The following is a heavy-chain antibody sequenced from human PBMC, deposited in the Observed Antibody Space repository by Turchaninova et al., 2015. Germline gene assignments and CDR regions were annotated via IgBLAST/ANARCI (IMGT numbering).Heavy chain of an antibody. D-gene: IGHD1-26*01. CDR1: GDMVSSSMAA. J-gene: IGHJ4*02. CDR2: TYYRSRWYN. V-gene: IGHV6-1*01. Sequence: QVQLQQSGPGLVRPPPTLSRTCAISGDMVSSSMAAWSWIRQSPSKSLEWLGRTYYRSRWYNDYALSVKSRITINSDTSENQFSLRLNSVTPEDTAVYYCARGGTYFKGFEFWGQGALVTVSS. CDR3: ARGGTYFKGFEF.